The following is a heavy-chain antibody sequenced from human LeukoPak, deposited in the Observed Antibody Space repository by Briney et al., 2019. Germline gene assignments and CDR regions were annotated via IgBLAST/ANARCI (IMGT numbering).Heavy chain of an antibody. CDR2: IIPILGIA. V-gene: IGHV1-69*04. J-gene: IGHJ4*02. CDR1: GGTFSSYA. Sequence: SVKVSCKASGGTFSSYAISWVRQAPGQGLEWMGRIIPILGIANYAQKFQGRVTITADKSTSTAYMELSSLRSEDTAVYYCARTRIAAAAHFDYWGQGTLVTVSS. D-gene: IGHD6-13*01. CDR3: ARTRIAAAAHFDY.